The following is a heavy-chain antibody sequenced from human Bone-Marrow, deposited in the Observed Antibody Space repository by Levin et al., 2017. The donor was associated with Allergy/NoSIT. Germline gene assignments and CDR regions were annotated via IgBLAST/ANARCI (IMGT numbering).Heavy chain of an antibody. CDR3: GRNDGNSFTPHHMWGVDS. CDR1: GFTFSTYS. D-gene: IGHD5-12*01. CDR2: IGPSSIYI. Sequence: GESLKISCAASGFTFSTYSMYWVRQAPGKGLEWVSSIGPSSIYIYYADSLKGRFTISRDNAKNSLYLQMNSLRDEDTAVYSCGRNDGNSFTPHHMWGVDSWGQGTLVTVSS. J-gene: IGHJ4*02. V-gene: IGHV3-21*01.